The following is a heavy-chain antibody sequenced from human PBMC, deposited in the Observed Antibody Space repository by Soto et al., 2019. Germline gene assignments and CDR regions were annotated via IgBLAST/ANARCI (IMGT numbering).Heavy chain of an antibody. CDR3: AGDVDRGAMVRGGSGLAYYYYGMDV. CDR1: GGTFSSYA. J-gene: IGHJ6*02. D-gene: IGHD3-10*01. CDR2: IIPIFGTA. Sequence: QVQPVQSGAEVKKPGSSVKVSCKASGGTFSSYAISWVRQAPGQGLEWMGGIIPIFGTANYEQKFQGRVTLTADESTSTAYMGLSTLRSEDTAVYYCAGDVDRGAMVRGGSGLAYYYYGMDVWGQGTTVTVSS. V-gene: IGHV1-69*01.